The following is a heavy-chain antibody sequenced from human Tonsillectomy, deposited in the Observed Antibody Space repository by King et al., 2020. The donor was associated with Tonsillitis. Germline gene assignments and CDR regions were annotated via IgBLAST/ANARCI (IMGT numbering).Heavy chain of an antibody. V-gene: IGHV3-23*04. J-gene: IGHJ3*02. CDR1: GFTCSNYA. Sequence: VQLVESGGGLAQPGGSLRLSCAASGFTCSNYAMSWVRQAPEKGLEWVACISGSGGSASYADYVKGRFTITRDNSKNTLSLQMNSLRAEDTAVYYCAKVVYGSGSYSSDAFDIWGQGTMVTVSS. CDR2: ISGSGGSA. CDR3: AKVVYGSGSYSSDAFDI. D-gene: IGHD3-10*01.